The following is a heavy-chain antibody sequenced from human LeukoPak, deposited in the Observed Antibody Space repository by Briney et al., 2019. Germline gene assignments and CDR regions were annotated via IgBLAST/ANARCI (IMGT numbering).Heavy chain of an antibody. D-gene: IGHD3-9*01. CDR1: GGSVSSGSYY. CDR2: IYYSGST. CDR3: ARGDFLTGYPIDY. V-gene: IGHV4-61*01. Sequence: SETLSLTCTVSGGSVSSGSYYWSWIRQPPGKGLGWIGYIYYSGSTNYNPSLKSRVTISVDTSKNQFSLKLSSVTAADTAVYYCARGDFLTGYPIDYWGQGTLVTVSS. J-gene: IGHJ4*02.